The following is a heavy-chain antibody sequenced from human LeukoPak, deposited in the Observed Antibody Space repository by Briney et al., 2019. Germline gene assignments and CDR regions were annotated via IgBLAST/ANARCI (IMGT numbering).Heavy chain of an antibody. J-gene: IGHJ5*02. CDR2: IRYDGSNK. CDR3: AKDLLRVVPAAKGNWFDP. V-gene: IGHV3-30*02. D-gene: IGHD2-2*01. CDR1: GFTFSSYG. Sequence: PGGSLRLSCTAPGFTFSSYGMHWVRQAPGKGLEWVAFIRYDGSNKYYADSVRGRFTISRDNSKNTLYLQMSSLRAEDTAVYYCAKDLLRVVPAAKGNWFDPWGQGTLVTVST.